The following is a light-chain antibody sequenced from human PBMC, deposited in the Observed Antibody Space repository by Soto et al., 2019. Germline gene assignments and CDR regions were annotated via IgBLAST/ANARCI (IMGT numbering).Light chain of an antibody. CDR2: YKSDSDK. Sequence: QLVLTQPSSLSASPGASASPTCTLRSDINVGPYRIYWYQQKPGSRPQHLLTYKSDSDKQQGSGVPSRFSGSKDASANAAILLISGLQSEDEADYYCMIWHSTAVVFGGGTKLTVL. V-gene: IGLV5-45*03. J-gene: IGLJ2*01. CDR3: MIWHSTAVV. CDR1: SDINVGPYR.